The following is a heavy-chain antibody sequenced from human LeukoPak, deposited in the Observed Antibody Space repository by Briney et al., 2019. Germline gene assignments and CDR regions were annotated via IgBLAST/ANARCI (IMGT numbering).Heavy chain of an antibody. D-gene: IGHD2-2*01. CDR2: TYYRSKWYN. J-gene: IGHJ5*02. CDR3: ARAVHCSSTSCFQYWIDP. V-gene: IGHV6-1*01. Sequence: SQTLSLTCAISGDSVSSNSAAWNWIRQSPSRGLEWLGRTYYRSKWYNDYAVSVKSRITINPDTSKNQFSLQLNSVTPEDTAVYYCARAVHCSSTSCFQYWIDPWGQGTLVTVSS. CDR1: GDSVSSNSAA.